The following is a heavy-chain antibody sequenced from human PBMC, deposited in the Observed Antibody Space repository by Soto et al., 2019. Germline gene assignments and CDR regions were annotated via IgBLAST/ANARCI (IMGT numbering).Heavy chain of an antibody. CDR1: GFTFSRDG. D-gene: IGHD4-17*01. CDR2: ITDNGGST. Sequence: VGSLRLSCAASGFTFSRDGMSWVRQAPGKGLEWVSLITDNGGSTYYADSVKGRFTISRDNTKNTLFLQMNSLRAEDTAVYYCAKGRATTTAFDYWGQGALVTVSS. V-gene: IGHV3-23*01. J-gene: IGHJ4*02. CDR3: AKGRATTTAFDY.